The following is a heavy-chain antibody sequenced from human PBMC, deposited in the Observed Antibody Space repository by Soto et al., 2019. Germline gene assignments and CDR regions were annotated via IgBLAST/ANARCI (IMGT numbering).Heavy chain of an antibody. CDR1: GFTFSSYA. CDR3: ARDLMPFERGCGLRY. Sequence: PGGSLRLSCAASGFTFSSYAMHWVRQAPGKGLEWVAVISYDGSNKYYADSVKGRFTISRDNSKNTLYLQMNSLRAEDTAVYYCARDLMPFERGCGLRYWGQGTLVTVSS. D-gene: IGHD1-1*01. CDR2: ISYDGSNK. V-gene: IGHV3-30-3*01. J-gene: IGHJ4*02.